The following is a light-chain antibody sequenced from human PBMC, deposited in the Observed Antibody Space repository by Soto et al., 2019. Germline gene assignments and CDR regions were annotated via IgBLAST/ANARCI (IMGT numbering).Light chain of an antibody. Sequence: DLQMTQSPSTLSASVGDRVTITCRASQSISSWLAWYQQKPGKAPKLLIYKASNLESGVPSWFSGSGSGTEFTLTISSLQPDDFATYYCQQYSSSPGTFGQGTKVEIK. J-gene: IGKJ1*01. CDR2: KAS. CDR3: QQYSSSPGT. V-gene: IGKV1-5*03. CDR1: QSISSW.